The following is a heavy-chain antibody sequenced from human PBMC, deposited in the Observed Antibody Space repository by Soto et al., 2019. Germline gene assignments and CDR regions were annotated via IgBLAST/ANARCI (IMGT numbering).Heavy chain of an antibody. CDR1: GGTFSSYA. CDR2: IIPICGTA. Sequence: QVQLVQAGAEVKKPGSSVKVSCKASGGTFSSYAISWVRQATGLGLEWMGGIIPICGTANYAQKFQGRVTITADASTSTAYMELSSLSSEDTAVYYCARLGVYAYGDYGNLDYSCYYGMDVWGQGTKVTVSS. D-gene: IGHD4-17*01. CDR3: ARLGVYAYGDYGNLDYSCYYGMDV. J-gene: IGHJ6*02. V-gene: IGHV1-69*01.